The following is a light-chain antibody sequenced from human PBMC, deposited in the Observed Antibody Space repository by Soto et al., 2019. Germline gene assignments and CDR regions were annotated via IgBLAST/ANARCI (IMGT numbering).Light chain of an antibody. CDR1: QNINNY. V-gene: IGKV1-39*01. CDR2: AAS. J-gene: IGKJ1*01. Sequence: DIQMTQSPSSLSASVGDRVTITCRASQNINNYLNWYQQKPGKAPKLLIYAASNLQSGVPSRFSGSGSGTDFTLTISSLQPEDLALYYCQQSYSPWTFGQGTKVEIK. CDR3: QQSYSPWT.